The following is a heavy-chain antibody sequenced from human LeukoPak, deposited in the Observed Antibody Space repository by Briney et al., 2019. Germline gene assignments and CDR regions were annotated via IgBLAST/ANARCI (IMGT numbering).Heavy chain of an antibody. J-gene: IGHJ4*02. D-gene: IGHD6-13*01. Sequence: GGSLRLSCTASGFTFGEYALSWFRPAPGKGRQWVGFINSKINGGTTQYAASVKGRFTVSSDDSKGLAYLQMNSLKTEDTAVYYCSRGTWYGGAFDHWGQGTLVTVSS. V-gene: IGHV3-49*03. CDR3: SRGTWYGGAFDH. CDR1: GFTFGEYA. CDR2: INSKINGGTT.